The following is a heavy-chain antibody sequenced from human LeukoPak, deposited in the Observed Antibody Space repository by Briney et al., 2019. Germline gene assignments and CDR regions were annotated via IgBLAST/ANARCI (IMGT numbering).Heavy chain of an antibody. J-gene: IGHJ4*02. CDR2: ISLNCGSI. Sequence: GGSLRLSCAASGFTFDDYAMHWVRQAPGKGLEWVSGISLNCGSIGYANSVKGRFTISRDNAKYSLYLQMNSLRAKDTALYYCAKEPLWYYYDSSGQFSDYWGQGTLLTVSS. V-gene: IGHV3-9*01. CDR1: GFTFDDYA. CDR3: AKEPLWYYYDSSGQFSDY. D-gene: IGHD3-22*01.